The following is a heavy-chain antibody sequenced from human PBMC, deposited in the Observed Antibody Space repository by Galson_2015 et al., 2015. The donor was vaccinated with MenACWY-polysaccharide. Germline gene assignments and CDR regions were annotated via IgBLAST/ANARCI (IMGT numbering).Heavy chain of an antibody. V-gene: IGHV3-23*01. CDR2: LSATGGTI. CDR1: GFSFNTYA. CDR3: ARDRGYSSGGSRYYFFYGMDV. J-gene: IGHJ6*02. Sequence: SLRLSCAASGFSFNTYAMTWVRQAPGKGLEWVSSLSATGGTIYYADSVKGRFAISRDNSKNVLYLQMNSLRAEDTAVYYCARDRGYSSGGSRYYFFYGMDVWGQGTTVTVSS. D-gene: IGHD2-15*01.